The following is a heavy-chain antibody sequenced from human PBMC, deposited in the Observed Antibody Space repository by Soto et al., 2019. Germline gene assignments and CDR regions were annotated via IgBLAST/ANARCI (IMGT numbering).Heavy chain of an antibody. D-gene: IGHD6-13*01. CDR3: AKDVKGSSWYVEDWYFGR. CDR1: GFTFSSYG. V-gene: IGHV3-30*18. Sequence: QVQLVESGGGVVQPGRSLRLSCAASGFTFSSYGMHWVRQAPGKGLEWVAVISYDGSNKYYADSVKGRFTISRDNSKSTRHLQMNNLRAEDTAVYYCAKDVKGSSWYVEDWYFGRWGRGTLVAVSS. J-gene: IGHJ2*01. CDR2: ISYDGSNK.